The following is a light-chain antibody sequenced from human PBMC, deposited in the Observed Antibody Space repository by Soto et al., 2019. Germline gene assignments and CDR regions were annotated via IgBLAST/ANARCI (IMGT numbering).Light chain of an antibody. Sequence: DLPMTQSPSTLSASVGDRVTITCRASQSISSWLAWYQQKPGIAPKLLISDASNLESGVPSRFSGSGSGTEFTLTISSLQPDDFATYYCQQYNSYSPYTFGQGTKLEIK. CDR3: QQYNSYSPYT. CDR1: QSISSW. J-gene: IGKJ2*01. V-gene: IGKV1-5*01. CDR2: DAS.